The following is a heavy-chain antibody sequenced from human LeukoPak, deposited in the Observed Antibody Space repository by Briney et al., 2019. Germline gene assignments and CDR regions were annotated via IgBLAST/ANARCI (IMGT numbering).Heavy chain of an antibody. CDR2: ILGSGGGT. Sequence: GGSLRLSCAASGFTFSTYVMTWVRQALGKGLEWVSAILGSGGGTYYADSVKGRFTISRDNSKNTLYLQMNSLRAEDTAVYYCATTPGAYYYYHMDVWGQGTTVTVSS. J-gene: IGHJ6*02. V-gene: IGHV3-23*01. D-gene: IGHD3-10*01. CDR3: ATTPGAYYYYHMDV. CDR1: GFTFSTYV.